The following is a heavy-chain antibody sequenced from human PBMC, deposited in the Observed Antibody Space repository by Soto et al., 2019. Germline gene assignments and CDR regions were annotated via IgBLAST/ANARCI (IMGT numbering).Heavy chain of an antibody. D-gene: IGHD2-15*01. V-gene: IGHV3-33*01. Sequence: GSLRLSCAASGFTFSSYGMHWVRQGPGKGLEWVAVIGFDGSDEYYAASVKGRFTISRDNYKNTLYLQMNSLRDEDTAVYYCARVRSTVVTPLDGFDLCGQGTMVTV. J-gene: IGHJ3*01. CDR1: GFTFSSYG. CDR2: IGFDGSDE. CDR3: ARVRSTVVTPLDGFDL.